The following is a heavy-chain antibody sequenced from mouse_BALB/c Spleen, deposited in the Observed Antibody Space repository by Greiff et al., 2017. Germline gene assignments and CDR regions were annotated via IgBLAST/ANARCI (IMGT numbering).Heavy chain of an antibody. Sequence: VKVVESGPGLVAPSQSLSITCTVSGFSLTSYGVHWVRQPPGKGLEWLGVIWAGGSTNYNSALMSRLSISKDNSKSQVFLKMNSLQTDDTAMYYCAREDYGSKSFAYWGQGTLVTVSA. CDR2: IWAGGST. D-gene: IGHD1-1*01. J-gene: IGHJ3*01. V-gene: IGHV2-9*02. CDR1: GFSLTSYG. CDR3: AREDYGSKSFAY.